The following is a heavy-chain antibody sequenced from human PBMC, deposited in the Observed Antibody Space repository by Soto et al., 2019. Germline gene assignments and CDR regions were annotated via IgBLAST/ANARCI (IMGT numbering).Heavy chain of an antibody. J-gene: IGHJ6*03. Sequence: SETLSLTCPVSGGSISSGGYYWSWIRQHPGKGLEWIGYIYYSGSTYYNPSLKSRVTISVDTSKNQFSLKLSSVTAADTAVYYCAGSHRLYGSGSYLYYMDVWGKGTTVTVSS. CDR3: AGSHRLYGSGSYLYYMDV. CDR2: IYYSGST. V-gene: IGHV4-31*03. D-gene: IGHD3-10*01. CDR1: GGSISSGGYY.